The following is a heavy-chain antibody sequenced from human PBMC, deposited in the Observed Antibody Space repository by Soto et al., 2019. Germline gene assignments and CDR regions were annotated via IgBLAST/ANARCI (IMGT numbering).Heavy chain of an antibody. CDR1: GGTFSSYA. V-gene: IGHV1-69*13. CDR3: ARGFVVVPAAIMFDP. J-gene: IGHJ5*02. D-gene: IGHD2-2*02. Sequence: SVKVSCKASGGTFSSYAISWVRQAPGQGLEWMGGIIPIFGTANYAQKFQGRVTITADESTSTAYMELSSLRSEDTAVYYCARGFVVVPAAIMFDPWGQGTLVTVSS. CDR2: IIPIFGTA.